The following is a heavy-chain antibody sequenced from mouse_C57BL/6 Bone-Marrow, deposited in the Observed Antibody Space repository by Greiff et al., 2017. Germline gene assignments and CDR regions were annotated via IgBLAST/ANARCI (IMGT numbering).Heavy chain of an antibody. J-gene: IGHJ2*01. V-gene: IGHV5-4*01. Sequence: VQGVESGGGLVKPGGSLKLSCAASGFTFSSYAMSWVRQTPEKRLEWVATISDGGSYTYYPDNVKGRFTIYRDNAKNNLYLQMSHLKSEDTAMYYCARLAFDYWGQGTTLTVSS. CDR2: ISDGGSYT. CDR3: ARLAFDY. CDR1: GFTFSSYA.